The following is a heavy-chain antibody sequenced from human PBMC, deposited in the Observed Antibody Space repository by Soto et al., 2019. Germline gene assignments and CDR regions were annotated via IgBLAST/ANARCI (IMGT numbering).Heavy chain of an antibody. Sequence: SVKVSCKASGYTFTSYGISWVRQAPGQGLEWMGGIIPFFGTARYSQKFEDRITITADESTNTVYMDLRSLTSEDTAIYYCAKSAPMDAGDKYYYDFWGQGALVTV. CDR2: IIPFFGTA. CDR3: AKSAPMDAGDKYYYDF. CDR1: GYTFTSYG. D-gene: IGHD4-17*01. V-gene: IGHV1-69*13. J-gene: IGHJ4*02.